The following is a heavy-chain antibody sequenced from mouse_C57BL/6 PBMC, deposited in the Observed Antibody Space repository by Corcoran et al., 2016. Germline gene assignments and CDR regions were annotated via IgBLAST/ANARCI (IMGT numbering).Heavy chain of an antibody. CDR1: GFSLSTSGMG. CDR2: IYWDDDK. J-gene: IGHJ1*03. CDR3: ARVYGNYGYWYFDV. D-gene: IGHD2-1*01. V-gene: IGHV8-12*01. Sequence: QVTLKESGPGILQSSQTLSLTCSFSGFSLSTSGMGVSWIRQPSGKGLEWLAHIYWDDDKRYNPSLKSRLTISKDTSRNQVFLKITSVDTADTATYYCARVYGNYGYWYFDVWGTGTTVTVSS.